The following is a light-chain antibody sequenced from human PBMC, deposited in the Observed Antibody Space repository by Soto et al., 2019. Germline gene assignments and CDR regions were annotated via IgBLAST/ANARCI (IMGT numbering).Light chain of an antibody. Sequence: DIQLTQSLSTLSPSEGGRSTITSLASQNINSWLAWYQQKPGSAPKVLIYDASSLESGVPSRFSGSGSGTDFTLTISSLQPEDFATYYCQQSYSTPRTFGQGTKVDIK. V-gene: IGKV1-39*01. CDR3: QQSYSTPRT. CDR1: QNINSW. CDR2: DAS. J-gene: IGKJ1*01.